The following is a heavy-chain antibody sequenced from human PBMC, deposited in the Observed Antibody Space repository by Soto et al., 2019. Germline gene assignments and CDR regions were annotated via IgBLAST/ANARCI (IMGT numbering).Heavy chain of an antibody. V-gene: IGHV3-48*01. CDR3: ARGAYYYDSSGLSY. Sequence: GGSQRLSCTASGFNFSSYSMNWVRQAPGKGLEWVSYISSSSSTIYYADSVKGRFTISRDNAKNSLYLQMNSLRAEDTAVYYCARGAYYYDSSGLSYWGQGTLVTVSS. J-gene: IGHJ4*02. CDR1: GFNFSSYS. D-gene: IGHD3-22*01. CDR2: ISSSSSTI.